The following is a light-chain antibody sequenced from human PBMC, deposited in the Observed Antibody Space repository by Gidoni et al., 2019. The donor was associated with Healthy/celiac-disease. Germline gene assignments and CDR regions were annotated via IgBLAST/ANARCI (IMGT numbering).Light chain of an antibody. CDR3: HQSSSLLT. V-gene: IGKV6-21*01. Sequence: RFSGSGSGTDFTLTINSLEAEDAATYYCHQSSSLLTFGQGTKLEIK. J-gene: IGKJ2*01.